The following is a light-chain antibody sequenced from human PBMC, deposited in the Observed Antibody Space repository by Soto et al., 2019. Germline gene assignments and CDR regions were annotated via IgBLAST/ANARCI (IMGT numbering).Light chain of an antibody. CDR1: QSVSSY. V-gene: IGKV3-11*01. Sequence: EIVLTQSPATLSLSPGERATLSCRASQSVSSYLAWYQQKPGQAPRLLIHDASNRATGIPARFSGSGSGTDFTRTISSLEPEDFALYFCQQRSSWPRGTFGQGTKLEIK. J-gene: IGKJ2*02. CDR2: DAS. CDR3: QQRSSWPRGT.